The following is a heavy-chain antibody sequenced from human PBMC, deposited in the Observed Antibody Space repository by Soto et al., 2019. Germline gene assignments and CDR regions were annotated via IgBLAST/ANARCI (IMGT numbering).Heavy chain of an antibody. Sequence: EVQLLESGGGLVQPGGSLRLSCAASGFTFSTYAMSWVRQAPGKGLEWVSTLSGTGADTYYADSVKGRFTISRDNSKSTLSLQMNSLRVEDTAVYYCAKDAPLSAAGTWWFDPWGQGTLVTVSS. D-gene: IGHD6-13*01. CDR2: LSGTGADT. V-gene: IGHV3-23*01. CDR3: AKDAPLSAAGTWWFDP. CDR1: GFTFSTYA. J-gene: IGHJ5*02.